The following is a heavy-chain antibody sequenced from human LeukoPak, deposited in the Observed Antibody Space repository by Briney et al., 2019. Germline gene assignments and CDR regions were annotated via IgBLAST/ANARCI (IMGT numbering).Heavy chain of an antibody. V-gene: IGHV3-7*01. D-gene: IGHD2-2*01. CDR3: ARRRRPTSDSYYMDV. J-gene: IGHJ6*03. CDR1: GFTFSDYW. CDR2: IKDDGSEK. Sequence: PGGSLRLSCAASGFTFSDYWMNWVRQAPGKGLEWVANIKDDGSEKYYVDSVKGRFTISRDNAQNSVHLQMNSLRAEDTAVYYCARRRRPTSDSYYMDVWGKGTTVTVSS.